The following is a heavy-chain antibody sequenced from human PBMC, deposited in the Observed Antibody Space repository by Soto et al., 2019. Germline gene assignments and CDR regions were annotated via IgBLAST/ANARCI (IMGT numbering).Heavy chain of an antibody. CDR1: GGTFSSYT. CDR3: ARGFYSSSWPPDY. J-gene: IGHJ4*02. CDR2: IIPILGIA. V-gene: IGHV1-69*02. Sequence: SVKVSCKASGGTFSSYTISWGRQAPGQGLEWMGRIIPILGIANYAQKFQGRVTIIADKSTSTAYMELSSLRSEDTAVYYCARGFYSSSWPPDYWGQGTLVTVSS. D-gene: IGHD6-13*01.